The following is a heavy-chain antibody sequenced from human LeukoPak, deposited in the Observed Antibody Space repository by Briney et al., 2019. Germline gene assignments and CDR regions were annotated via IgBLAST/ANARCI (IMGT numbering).Heavy chain of an antibody. Sequence: GGSLRLSCAASGFAFSGYSMHWVRQAPGKGLEWVAVISYDGHNKDYADSVKGRFTISRDNSKKTLYLQMNSLRAEDTAVYYCARGDDYSNYVGFLSAFDIWGQGTMVTVSS. D-gene: IGHD4-11*01. CDR3: ARGDDYSNYVGFLSAFDI. CDR2: ISYDGHNK. J-gene: IGHJ3*02. CDR1: GFAFSGYS. V-gene: IGHV3-30-3*01.